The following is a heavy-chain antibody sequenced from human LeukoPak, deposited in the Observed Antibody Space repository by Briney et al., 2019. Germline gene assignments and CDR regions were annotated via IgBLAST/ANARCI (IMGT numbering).Heavy chain of an antibody. V-gene: IGHV4-4*02. CDR2: IYHSGST. CDR3: ARKTYDSSGLIPHPGVFDI. CDR1: GGSISSSNW. J-gene: IGHJ3*02. D-gene: IGHD3-22*01. Sequence: SGTLSLTCAVSGGSISSSNWWSWVRQPPGKGLEWIGEIYHSGSTNYNPSLKSRVTISVDKSKNQFSLKLSSVTAADTAVYYCARKTYDSSGLIPHPGVFDIWGQGTMVTVSS.